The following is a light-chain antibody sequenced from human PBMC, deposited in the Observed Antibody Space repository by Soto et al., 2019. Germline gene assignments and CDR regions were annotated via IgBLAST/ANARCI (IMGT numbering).Light chain of an antibody. V-gene: IGKV1-5*03. J-gene: IGKJ1*01. CDR2: KAS. CDR1: QSISRW. Sequence: DIQMTESHATVSAAVGDRVTITFRASQSISRWLAWYQQKPGKAPKLLIYKASSLESGVPSRFSGSGSGTEFTLTISSLQPDDFATCYCQQYNSHETLGQGTKVDIK. CDR3: QQYNSHET.